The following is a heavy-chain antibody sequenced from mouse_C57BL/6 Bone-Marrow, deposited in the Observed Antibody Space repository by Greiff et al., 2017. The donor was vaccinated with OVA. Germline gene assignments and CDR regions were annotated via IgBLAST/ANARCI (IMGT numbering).Heavy chain of an antibody. J-gene: IGHJ2*01. Sequence: QVQLKQPGAELVKPGASVKVSCKASGYTFTSYWMHWVKQRPGQGLEWIGRIHPSDSDTNYNQKFKGKATLTVDKSSSTAYMQRSSLTSEDSAVYYCAIRAPFTTVVATDYWGQGTTRTVSS. CDR1: GYTFTSYW. D-gene: IGHD1-1*01. CDR3: AIRAPFTTVVATDY. CDR2: IHPSDSDT. V-gene: IGHV1-74*01.